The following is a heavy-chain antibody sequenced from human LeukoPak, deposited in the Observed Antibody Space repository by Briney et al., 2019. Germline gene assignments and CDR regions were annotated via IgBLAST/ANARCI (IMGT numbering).Heavy chain of an antibody. J-gene: IGHJ4*02. CDR2: ITYNSGTI. CDR1: GFTFRSYA. Sequence: PGGSLGLSCAASGFTFRSYAMQWVRQAPGKGLEWVSYITYNSGTIFYADSVKGRFTISRDNAEDSLYLQMSSLRDEDTAVYYCARDSGYSYADDYWGQGTLVTVSS. CDR3: ARDSGYSYADDY. D-gene: IGHD5-18*01. V-gene: IGHV3-48*02.